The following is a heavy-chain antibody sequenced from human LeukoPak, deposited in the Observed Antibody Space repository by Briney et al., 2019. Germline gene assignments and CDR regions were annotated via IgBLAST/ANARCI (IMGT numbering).Heavy chain of an antibody. CDR2: IYDSGATSGST. CDR1: GVSITTYY. V-gene: IGHV4-59*12. D-gene: IGHD6-6*01. CDR3: ARPRIAARSPFDY. J-gene: IGHJ4*02. Sequence: PSETLSLTCTVSGVSITTYYWSWIRQPPGKGLEWIGYIYDSGATSGSTNYNPSLRSRATISVDTSKNQFSLKLSSVTAADTAVYYCARPRIAARSPFDYWGQGTLVTVSS.